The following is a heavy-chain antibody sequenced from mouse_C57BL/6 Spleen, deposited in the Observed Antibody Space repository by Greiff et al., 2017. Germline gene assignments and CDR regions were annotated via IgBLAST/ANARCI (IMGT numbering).Heavy chain of an antibody. CDR3: ARWGYGSSWGYCDD. CDR1: GFTFTDYY. Sequence: EVHLVESGGGLVQPGGSLSLSCAASGFTFTDYYMSWVRQPPGTALEWLGFIRHKANGYTTEYSASVKGRFTISRDNSQSILYLQMNALRAEDSATYYCARWGYGSSWGYCDDGGQGTTLTVSS. J-gene: IGHJ2*01. D-gene: IGHD1-1*01. V-gene: IGHV7-3*01. CDR2: IRHKANGYTT.